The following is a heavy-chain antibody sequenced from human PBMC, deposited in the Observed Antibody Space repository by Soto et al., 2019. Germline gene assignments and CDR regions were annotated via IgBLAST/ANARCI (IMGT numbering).Heavy chain of an antibody. Sequence: GGSLRLSCAASGFTFSAFGIHWVRQAPGKGLEWVAVISYDGSHQYYAESVKGRFTISRDNSKNTLFLQMNSLRVEDTAVYYCGKDIAHYYYGMDVWGQGTTVTVSS. CDR1: GFTFSAFG. V-gene: IGHV3-30*18. D-gene: IGHD3-16*02. CDR3: GKDIAHYYYGMDV. J-gene: IGHJ6*02. CDR2: ISYDGSHQ.